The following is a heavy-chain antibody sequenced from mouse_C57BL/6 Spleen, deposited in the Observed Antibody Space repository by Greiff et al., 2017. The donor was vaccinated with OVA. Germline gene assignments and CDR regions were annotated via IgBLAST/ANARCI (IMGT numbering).Heavy chain of an antibody. CDR2: IYPGDGDT. V-gene: IGHV1-80*01. D-gene: IGHD2-4*01. Sequence: VKLQESGAELVKPGASVKISCKASGYAFSSYWMNWVKQRPGKGLEWIGQIYPGDGDTNYNGKFKGKATLTADKSSSTAYMQLSSLTSEDSAVYFCARKSPLYYDYDGGFAYWGQGTLVTVSA. J-gene: IGHJ3*01. CDR1: GYAFSSYW. CDR3: ARKSPLYYDYDGGFAY.